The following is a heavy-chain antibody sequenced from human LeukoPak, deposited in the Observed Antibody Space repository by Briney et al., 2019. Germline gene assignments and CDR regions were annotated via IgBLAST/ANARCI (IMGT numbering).Heavy chain of an antibody. D-gene: IGHD2-2*01. CDR2: ISYDGSNK. CDR1: GFTFSSYA. CDR3: ARVGDCSSTSCYQDSYFDY. V-gene: IGHV3-30-3*01. Sequence: GGPLRLSCAASGFTFSSYAMHWVRQAPGKGLEWVAVISYDGSNKYYADSVKGRFTISRDNSKNTLYLQMNSLRAEDTAVYYCARVGDCSSTSCYQDSYFDYWGQGTLVTVSS. J-gene: IGHJ4*02.